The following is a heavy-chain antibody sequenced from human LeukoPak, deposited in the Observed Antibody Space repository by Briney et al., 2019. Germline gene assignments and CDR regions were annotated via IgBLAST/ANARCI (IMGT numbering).Heavy chain of an antibody. V-gene: IGHV3-43*01. CDR1: GFSFDDYT. Sequence: PGGSLRLSCAASGFSFDDYTMHWVRQAPGKGLEWVSLISWDGSITDYAGSVRGRFTISRDNSKNSLYLQMNSLRTEDTALDYCGKDIGISSSRTSDYWGQGTLVTVSS. CDR3: GKDIGISSSRTSDY. CDR2: ISWDGSIT. D-gene: IGHD6-6*01. J-gene: IGHJ4*02.